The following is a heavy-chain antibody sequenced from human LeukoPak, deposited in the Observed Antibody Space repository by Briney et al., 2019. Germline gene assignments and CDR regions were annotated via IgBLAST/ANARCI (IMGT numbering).Heavy chain of an antibody. Sequence: GGSLRLSCAASGFTFSSYSMNWVRQAPGKGLEWVSSISSSSSYIYYADSVKGRFTISRDNAKNSLYLQMNSLRAEDTAVYYCARDTPVDTAVVPAFDIWGQGTMVTVSS. CDR2: ISSSSSYI. D-gene: IGHD5-18*01. CDR3: ARDTPVDTAVVPAFDI. V-gene: IGHV3-21*01. J-gene: IGHJ3*02. CDR1: GFTFSSYS.